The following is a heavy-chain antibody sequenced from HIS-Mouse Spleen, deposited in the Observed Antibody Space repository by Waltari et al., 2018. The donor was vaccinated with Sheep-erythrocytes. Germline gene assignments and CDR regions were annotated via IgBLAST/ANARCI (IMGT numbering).Heavy chain of an antibody. CDR3: AKGGFGGNSNDAFDI. CDR1: GFTFSSYG. D-gene: IGHD3-16*01. J-gene: IGHJ3*02. Sequence: GRSLRLSCAASGFTFSSYGMHWVRQAPGKGLEWVAVISYDGSNKYYADSVKGRFTISRDNSKNTLYLQMNSLRAEDTAVYYGAKGGFGGNSNDAFDIWGQGTMVTVSS. V-gene: IGHV3-30*18. CDR2: ISYDGSNK.